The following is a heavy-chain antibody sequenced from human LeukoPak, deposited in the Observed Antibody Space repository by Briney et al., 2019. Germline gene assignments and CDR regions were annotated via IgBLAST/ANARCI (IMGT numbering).Heavy chain of an antibody. Sequence: PGGSLRLSCAASGFTFSSYAMSWVRQAPGKGLEWVSAISGSGGSTYYADSVKGRFTISRDNSKNTLYLQMNGLRAEDTAVYYCAKREYGDYNNWFDPWGQGTLVTVSS. D-gene: IGHD4-17*01. CDR1: GFTFSSYA. V-gene: IGHV3-23*01. CDR2: ISGSGGST. CDR3: AKREYGDYNNWFDP. J-gene: IGHJ5*02.